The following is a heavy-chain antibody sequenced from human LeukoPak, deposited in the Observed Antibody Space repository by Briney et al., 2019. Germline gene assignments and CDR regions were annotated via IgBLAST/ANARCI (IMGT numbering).Heavy chain of an antibody. CDR3: ARASQGLSSYFDL. CDR1: GFTFSSYE. J-gene: IGHJ2*01. Sequence: GGSLRLSCAASGFTFSSYEMNWVRQAPGKGLEWVSYISSSGRTRYYADSVKGRFTISRDNAKNSLYLQMNSLRAEDTAVYYCARASQGLSSYFDLWGRGTLVTVSS. D-gene: IGHD2-2*01. V-gene: IGHV3-48*03. CDR2: ISSSGRTR.